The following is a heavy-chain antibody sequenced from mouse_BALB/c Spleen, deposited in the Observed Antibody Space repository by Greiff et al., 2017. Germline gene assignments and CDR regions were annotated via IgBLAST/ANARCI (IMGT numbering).Heavy chain of an antibody. CDR2: IYPGDGDT. V-gene: IGHV1-82*01. CDR3: ARSGDGNYVGY. Sequence: QVQLQQSGPELVKPGASVKISCKASGYAFSSSWMNWVKQRPGQGLEWIGRIYPGDGDTNYNGKFKGKATLTADKSSSTAYMQLSSLTSVDSAVYFCARSGDGNYVGYWGQGTTLTVSS. D-gene: IGHD2-1*01. CDR1: GYAFSSSW. J-gene: IGHJ2*01.